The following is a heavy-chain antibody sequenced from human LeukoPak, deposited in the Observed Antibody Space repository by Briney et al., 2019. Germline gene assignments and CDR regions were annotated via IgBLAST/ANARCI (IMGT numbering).Heavy chain of an antibody. CDR3: ASNPKRYCSGGSCPYYYYGMDV. V-gene: IGHV1-69*13. CDR1: GGTFSSYA. CDR2: ILPIFGTP. D-gene: IGHD2-15*01. J-gene: IGHJ6*02. Sequence: SVKVSCKASGGTFSSYAISWVRQAPGQGLEWMGGILPIFGTPNYAQKFQGTVTITADEFTSTAYMELSSLRSEDTAVYYCASNPKRYCSGGSCPYYYYGMDVWGQGTTATVSS.